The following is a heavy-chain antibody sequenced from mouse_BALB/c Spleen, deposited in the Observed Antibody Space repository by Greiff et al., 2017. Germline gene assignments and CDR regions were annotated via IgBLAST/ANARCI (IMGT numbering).Heavy chain of an antibody. V-gene: IGHV5-9-4*01. CDR1: GFTFSSYA. D-gene: IGHD1-1*01. Sequence: DVHLVESGGGLVKPGGSLKLSCAASGFTFSSYAMSWVRQSPEKRLEWVAEISSGGSYTYYPDTVTGRFTISRDNAKNTLYLEMSSLRSEDTAMYYCAIYYGSSYRVYAMDYWGQGTSVTVSS. CDR2: ISSGGSYT. CDR3: AIYYGSSYRVYAMDY. J-gene: IGHJ4*01.